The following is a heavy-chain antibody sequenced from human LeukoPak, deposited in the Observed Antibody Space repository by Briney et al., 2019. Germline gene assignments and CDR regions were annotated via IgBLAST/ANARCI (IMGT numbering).Heavy chain of an antibody. CDR2: ISSSNNYI. Sequence: GGSLRLSCAASGFTFSNYNMNWVRQAPGKGLEWVSSISSSNNYIYYADSVKGRFTISRDNAKNSLYLQMNSLRDEDTAVYYCVTRGGYSYGPFEYWGQGTLVTVSS. D-gene: IGHD5-18*01. CDR1: GFTFSNYN. V-gene: IGHV3-21*01. CDR3: VTRGGYSYGPFEY. J-gene: IGHJ4*02.